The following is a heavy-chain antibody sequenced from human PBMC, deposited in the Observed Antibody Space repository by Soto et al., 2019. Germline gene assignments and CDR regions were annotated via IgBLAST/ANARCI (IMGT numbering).Heavy chain of an antibody. CDR2: STNSDSFT. V-gene: IGHV3-11*06. CDR1: GFTLSDQY. J-gene: IGHJ4*02. CDR3: VKSGDNYNLLHY. Sequence: GWSLRVSCAASGFTLSDQYMSWIRQAPGKGLEWIGYSTNSDSFTRYADSVKGRFSISRDNAKSSLYLQISSLRGDDTATYYCVKSGDNYNLLHYWAQGTTFTVSS. D-gene: IGHD1-1*01.